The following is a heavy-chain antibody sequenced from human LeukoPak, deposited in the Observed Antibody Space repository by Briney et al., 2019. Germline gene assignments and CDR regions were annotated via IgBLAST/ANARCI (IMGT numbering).Heavy chain of an antibody. CDR3: VKGKWEDNHYYYGLDV. Sequence: GGSLILSCLASGFTFNKYGMHWVRQIPGKGLEWLAAISYDSFNEDYRDSVKGRLTISRDNSKNTVDLQMDSLRPEDTAVYFCVKGKWEDNHYYYGLDVWGQGTTVSVAS. J-gene: IGHJ6*02. V-gene: IGHV3-30*18. CDR1: GFTFNKYG. CDR2: ISYDSFNE. D-gene: IGHD1-26*01.